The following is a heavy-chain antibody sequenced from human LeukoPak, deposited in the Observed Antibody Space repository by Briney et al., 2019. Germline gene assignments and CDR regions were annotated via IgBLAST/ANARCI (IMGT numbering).Heavy chain of an antibody. J-gene: IGHJ4*02. D-gene: IGHD6-6*01. CDR3: ARGGGWYSSSSTFTFDY. CDR1: GYSISSGYY. CDR2: INHSGST. V-gene: IGHV4-38-2*02. Sequence: SETLSLTCTVSGYSISSGYYWGWIRQPPGKGLEWIGEINHSGSTNYNPSLKSRVTISVDTSKNQFSLKLSSVTAADTAVYYCARGGGWYSSSSTFTFDYWGQGTLVTVSS.